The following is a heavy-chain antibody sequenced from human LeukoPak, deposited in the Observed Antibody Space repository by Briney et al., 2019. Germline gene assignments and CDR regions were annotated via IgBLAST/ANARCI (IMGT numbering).Heavy chain of an antibody. D-gene: IGHD6-6*01. CDR1: GFTFSSYW. Sequence: GGSLRLSCAASGFTFSSYWMNWVRQATGKGLEWVANIKQDGSEKYYVDSVKGRFTISRDNAKNSLYLQMNSLTAEDTAVYYCARIGFYSSWYFDYWGQGTLVTVSS. CDR2: IKQDGSEK. CDR3: ARIGFYSSWYFDY. V-gene: IGHV3-7*01. J-gene: IGHJ4*02.